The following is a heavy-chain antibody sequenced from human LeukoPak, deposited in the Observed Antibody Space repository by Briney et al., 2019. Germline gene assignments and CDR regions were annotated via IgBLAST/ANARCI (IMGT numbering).Heavy chain of an antibody. V-gene: IGHV3-64*01. CDR1: GFTFSHYA. CDR2: ISSNGGST. Sequence: PGGSLRLSCAASGFTFSHYAMHWVRQAPGKGLEYVSAISSNGGSTYYATSVKGRFTISRDNSKNTLYLQMGSLRAEDMGVYYCARDSITVSVGAFDIWGQGTMVIVSS. CDR3: ARDSITVSVGAFDI. J-gene: IGHJ3*02. D-gene: IGHD2-2*01.